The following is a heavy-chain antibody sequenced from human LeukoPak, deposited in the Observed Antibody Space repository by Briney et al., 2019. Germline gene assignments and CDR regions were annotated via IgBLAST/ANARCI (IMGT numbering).Heavy chain of an antibody. CDR1: GASVTDYF. J-gene: IGHJ1*01. V-gene: IGHV4-4*07. Sequence: SETLSLTCTVSGASVTDYFWGWIRQPAGKRLEWIGRIYNNRSPTYNPSLESRATMSLDTSKNQISLKLNSVTAADTAVYYCASALFPWAEYFQHWGQGTLVTVSS. CDR2: IYNNRSP. D-gene: IGHD2-21*01. CDR3: ASALFPWAEYFQH.